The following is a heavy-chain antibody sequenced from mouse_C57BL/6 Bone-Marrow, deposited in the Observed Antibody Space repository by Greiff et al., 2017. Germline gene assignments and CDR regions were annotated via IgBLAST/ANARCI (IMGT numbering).Heavy chain of an antibody. J-gene: IGHJ1*03. D-gene: IGHD2-12*01. CDR2: INPSSGYT. CDR3: ARSRTYTPYWYFDV. V-gene: IGHV1-4*01. CDR1: GYTFTSYT. Sequence: QVQLQQSGAELARPGASVKMSCKASGYTFTSYTMHWVKQRPGQGLAWIGYINPSSGYTKYNQKFKDKATLTADKSSSTAYMQLSSLTSEDSAVYYCARSRTYTPYWYFDVWGTGTTVTVSS.